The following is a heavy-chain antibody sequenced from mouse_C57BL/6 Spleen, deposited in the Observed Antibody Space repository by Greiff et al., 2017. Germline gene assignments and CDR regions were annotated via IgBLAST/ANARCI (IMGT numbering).Heavy chain of an antibody. Sequence: EVQLQESGAGLVKPGGSLKLSCAASGFTFSDYGMHWVRQGPETGLEWVEYISSGSSASYYADKVKGRYTISGDKAKNTLYMQMTSLRSEDTAMYYCARDNGGGLWYFDVWGTGTTVTVSS. CDR2: ISSGSSAS. J-gene: IGHJ1*03. V-gene: IGHV5-17*01. CDR1: GFTFSDYG. CDR3: ARDNGGGLWYFDV. D-gene: IGHD1-1*02.